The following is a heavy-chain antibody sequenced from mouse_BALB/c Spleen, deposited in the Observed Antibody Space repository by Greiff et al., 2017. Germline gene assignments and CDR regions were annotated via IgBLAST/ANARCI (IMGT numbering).Heavy chain of an antibody. Sequence: EVKLVESGGGLVKPGGSLKLSCAASGFTFSSYAMSWVRQSPEKRLEWVAEISSGGSYTYYPDTVTGRFTISRDNAKNTLYLEMSSLRSEDTAMYYCARGAVVSSFDYWGQGTTLTVSS. CDR3: ARGAVVSSFDY. V-gene: IGHV5-9-4*01. D-gene: IGHD1-1*01. CDR2: ISSGGSYT. CDR1: GFTFSSYA. J-gene: IGHJ2*01.